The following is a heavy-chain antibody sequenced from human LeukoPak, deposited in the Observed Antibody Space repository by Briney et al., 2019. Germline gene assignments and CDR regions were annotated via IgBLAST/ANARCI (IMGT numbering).Heavy chain of an antibody. D-gene: IGHD3-22*01. CDR2: INHSGST. V-gene: IGHV4-34*01. CDR1: GGSFSGYY. Sequence: SETLSLTCAVYGGSFSGYYWSWIRQPPGKGLEWFGEINHSGSTNYNPSLKSRVTISVDTSKNQFSLKLSSVTAADTAVYYCARGKRGKGLKTYYYDSSGYWPIDYWGQGTLVTVSS. J-gene: IGHJ4*02. CDR3: ARGKRGKGLKTYYYDSSGYWPIDY.